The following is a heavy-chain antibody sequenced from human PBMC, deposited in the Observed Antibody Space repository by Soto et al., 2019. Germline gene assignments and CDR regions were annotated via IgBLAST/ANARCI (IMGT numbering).Heavy chain of an antibody. CDR2: ISGSGGST. CDR3: AKGGSGEYYDILTGEFDY. CDR1: GFTFSSYA. Sequence: GGSLRLSCAASGFTFSSYAMSWVRQAPGKGLEWVSAISGSGGSTYYADSVKGRFTISRDNSKNTLYLQMNSLRAEDTAVYYCAKGGSGEYYDILTGEFDYWGQGTLVTVSS. J-gene: IGHJ4*02. D-gene: IGHD3-9*01. V-gene: IGHV3-23*01.